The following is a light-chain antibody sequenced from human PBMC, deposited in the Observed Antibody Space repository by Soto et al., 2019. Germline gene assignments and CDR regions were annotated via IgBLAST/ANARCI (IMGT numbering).Light chain of an antibody. CDR1: QSVSSN. Sequence: LSCRASQSVSSNLAWYQQKPGQAPRLLIYGASTRATGIPARFSGSGSGTEFTLTISSLQSEDFAVYYCQQYNNWPPITFGQGTRLEIK. CDR3: QQYNNWPPIT. CDR2: GAS. V-gene: IGKV3-15*01. J-gene: IGKJ5*01.